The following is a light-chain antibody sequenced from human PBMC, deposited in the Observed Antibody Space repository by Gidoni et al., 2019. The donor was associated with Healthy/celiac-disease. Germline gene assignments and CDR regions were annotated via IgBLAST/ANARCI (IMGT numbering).Light chain of an antibody. Sequence: EIVLTQSPGTLSLSSGERATLSCRASQSVSSSYLAWYQQKPGQAPKLLIYGASSRATGIPDRFSGSGSGTDFTLTISRLEPEDFAVYYCQQYGSSIFTFGPGTKVEIK. CDR3: QQYGSSIFT. V-gene: IGKV3-20*01. CDR2: GAS. J-gene: IGKJ3*01. CDR1: QSVSSSY.